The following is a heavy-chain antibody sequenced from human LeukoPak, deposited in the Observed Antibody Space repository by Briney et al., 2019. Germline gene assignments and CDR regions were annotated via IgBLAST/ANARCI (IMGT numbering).Heavy chain of an antibody. Sequence: PGGSLRFSCAASGFTFSDYYMSWIRQAPGKGLEWVSYISSSGSTIYYADSVKGRFTISRDNAKNSLYLQMNSLRAEDTAVYYCARDYYYDSSGYKKYWGQGTLVTVSS. CDR3: ARDYYYDSSGYKKY. V-gene: IGHV3-11*04. CDR1: GFTFSDYY. J-gene: IGHJ4*02. D-gene: IGHD3-22*01. CDR2: ISSSGSTI.